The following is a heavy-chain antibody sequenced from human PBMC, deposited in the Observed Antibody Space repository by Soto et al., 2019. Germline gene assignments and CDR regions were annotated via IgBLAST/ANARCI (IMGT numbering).Heavy chain of an antibody. CDR3: ARDLWGYCGTDCYPLDV. CDR1: GDSISSCY. V-gene: IGHV4-59*01. D-gene: IGHD2-21*02. CDR2: ISYRGGT. Sequence: SEALSLTCNVSGDSISSCYWSWIRQPPGRGFEWIVYISYRGGTSYNPSLKRRVTISVDMSKNQFSLKLNSVTAADTAVYYCARDLWGYCGTDCYPLDVWGQGTTVT. J-gene: IGHJ6*02.